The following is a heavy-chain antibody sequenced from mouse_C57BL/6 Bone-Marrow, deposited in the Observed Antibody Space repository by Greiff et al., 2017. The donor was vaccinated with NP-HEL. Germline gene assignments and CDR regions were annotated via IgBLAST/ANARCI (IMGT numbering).Heavy chain of an antibody. D-gene: IGHD1-1*01. J-gene: IGHJ3*01. CDR2: IFPRSGNT. CDR1: GYTFTSYG. V-gene: IGHV1-81*01. CDR3: ARPHYYGSSYGFAY. Sequence: QVQLKESGAELARPGASVKLSCKASGYTFTSYGISWVQQSSGQGLEWIGEIFPRSGNTYYNEKFKGKATLTADKSSSTAYMELRSLTSDDSAVYFCARPHYYGSSYGFAYWGQGTLVTVSA.